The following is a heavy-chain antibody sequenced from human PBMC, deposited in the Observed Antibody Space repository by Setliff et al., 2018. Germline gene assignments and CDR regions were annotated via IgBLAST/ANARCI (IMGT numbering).Heavy chain of an antibody. J-gene: IGHJ5*02. Sequence: SVKVSCKASGGSFSNYAIIWVRQAPGQGPEWMGGIIPIYGSTNNAEKFQGRVTFSADESMSTVYMELSSLTSADTALYYCARDALYDSNDRNSYYGNWLDPWGQGTRVTVPQ. D-gene: IGHD3-22*01. V-gene: IGHV1-69*13. CDR1: GGSFSNYA. CDR2: IIPIYGST. CDR3: ARDALYDSNDRNSYYGNWLDP.